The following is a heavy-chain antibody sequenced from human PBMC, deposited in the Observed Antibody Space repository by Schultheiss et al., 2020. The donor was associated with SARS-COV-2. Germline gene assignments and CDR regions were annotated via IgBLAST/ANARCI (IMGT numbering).Heavy chain of an antibody. CDR2: IYYSGST. CDR1: GGSFSGYY. D-gene: IGHD2-21*01. J-gene: IGHJ4*02. CDR3: ARHVNAVIPYFDY. V-gene: IGHV4-34*01. Sequence: SETLSLTCAVYGGSFSGYYWSWIRQPPGKGLEWIGSIYYSGSTYYNPSLKSRVTISVDTSKNQFSLKLSSVTAADTAVYYCARHVNAVIPYFDYWGQGTLVTVSS.